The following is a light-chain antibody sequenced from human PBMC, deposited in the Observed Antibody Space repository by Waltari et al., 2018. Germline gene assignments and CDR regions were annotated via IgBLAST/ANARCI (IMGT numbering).Light chain of an antibody. V-gene: IGKV1-17*01. CDR2: AAS. CDR1: QGISNY. CDR3: LQYNSKPPGT. Sequence: DIQMTQSPSSLSASVGDRVTITCRASQGISNYLSWYQQKPGKAPKRLIYAASSLESGVPSRFSGSGSGTEFTLTISSLQPEDFAAYYCLQYNSKPPGTFGQGTKVEIK. J-gene: IGKJ1*01.